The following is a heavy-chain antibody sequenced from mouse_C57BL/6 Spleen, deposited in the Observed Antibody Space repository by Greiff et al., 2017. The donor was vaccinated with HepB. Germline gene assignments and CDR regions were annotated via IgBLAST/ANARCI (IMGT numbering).Heavy chain of an antibody. V-gene: IGHV1-42*01. CDR1: GYSFTGYY. D-gene: IGHD6-2*01. Sequence: EVQLQQSGPELVKPGASVKISCKASGYSFTGYYMNWVKQSPEKSLEWIGEINPSTGGTTYNQKFKAKATLTVDKSSSTAYMQLKSLTSEDSAVYYCAKGPVSDYWGQGTTLTVSS. CDR2: INPSTGGT. CDR3: AKGPVSDY. J-gene: IGHJ2*01.